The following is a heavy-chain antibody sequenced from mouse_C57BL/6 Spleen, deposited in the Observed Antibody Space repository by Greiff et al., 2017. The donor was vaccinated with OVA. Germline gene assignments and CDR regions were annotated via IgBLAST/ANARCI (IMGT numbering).Heavy chain of an antibody. CDR2: IHPSDSDT. D-gene: IGHD2-2*01. V-gene: IGHV1-74*01. J-gene: IGHJ3*01. CDR1: GYTFTSYW. Sequence: QVQLKQPGAELVKPGASVKVSCKASGYTFTSYWMHWVKQRPGQGLEWIGRIHPSDSDTNYNQKFKGKATLTVDKSSSTAYMQLSSLTSEDSAVYYCASAYGYDEGPGDAYWGQGTLVTVSA. CDR3: ASAYGYDEGPGDAY.